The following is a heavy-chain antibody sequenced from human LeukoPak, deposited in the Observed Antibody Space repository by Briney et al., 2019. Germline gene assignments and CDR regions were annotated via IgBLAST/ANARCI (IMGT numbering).Heavy chain of an antibody. D-gene: IGHD6-19*01. CDR1: GFTFSSYS. V-gene: IGHV3-21*01. CDR2: ISSSSSYI. Sequence: GGSLRLSCAASGFTFSSYSMNWVRQAPGKGLEWVSSISSSSSYIYYADSVKGRFTISRDNAKNSLYLQMNSLRAEDTAVYHCARDLNTGYSSGWYIDYWGQGTLVTVSS. CDR3: ARDLNTGYSSGWYIDY. J-gene: IGHJ4*02.